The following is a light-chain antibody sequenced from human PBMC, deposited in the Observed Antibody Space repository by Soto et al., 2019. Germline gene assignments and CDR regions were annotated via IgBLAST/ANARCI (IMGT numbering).Light chain of an antibody. CDR1: QSVSSN. Sequence: EIVMTQSPATLSVSPGERATLSCRASQSVSSNLAWYQQKPGQAPRLLIYGASTRATGIPARFSGSGSGTEFTLTISSLQSEDFAVYFCQQYGGSVTFGGGTKVEIK. CDR3: QQYGGSVT. CDR2: GAS. J-gene: IGKJ4*01. V-gene: IGKV3-15*01.